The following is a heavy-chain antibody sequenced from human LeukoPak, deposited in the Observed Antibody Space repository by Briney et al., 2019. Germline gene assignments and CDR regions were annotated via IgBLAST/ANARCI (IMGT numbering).Heavy chain of an antibody. J-gene: IGHJ6*02. CDR3: ARVPYCSSTSCYSYYYGMDV. CDR1: GGSISSSSYY. Sequence: SETLSLTCTVSGGSISSSSYYWGWIRQPPGKGLEWIGSIYYSGSTYYNPSLKSRVTISVDTSKNQFSLKLSSVTAADTAVYYCARVPYCSSTSCYSYYYGMDVWGQGTTVTVSS. V-gene: IGHV4-39*01. D-gene: IGHD2-2*01. CDR2: IYYSGST.